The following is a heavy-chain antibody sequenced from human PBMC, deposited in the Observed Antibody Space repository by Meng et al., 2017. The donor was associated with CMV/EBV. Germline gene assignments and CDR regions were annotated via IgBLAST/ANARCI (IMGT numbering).Heavy chain of an antibody. V-gene: IGHV1-18*01. D-gene: IGHD3-9*01. CDR3: ASNILAHFDY. J-gene: IGHJ4*02. CDR2: ISDYNGNT. CDR1: GYTFSSSG. Sequence: QVQPRLSGPGAKKPGATVNVSCQASGYTFSSSGISWWGQAPGEGLEGMGGISDYNGNTNYAQKLKSRVTMTTDTSTSPSYMELRSLRSEDTAVYYCASNILAHFDYWGQGTLVTVSS.